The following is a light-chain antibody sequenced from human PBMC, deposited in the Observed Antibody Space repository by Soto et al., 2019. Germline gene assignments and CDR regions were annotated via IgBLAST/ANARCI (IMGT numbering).Light chain of an antibody. CDR1: QTIVNY. V-gene: IGKV1-39*01. CDR3: HQSHSSPPT. Sequence: DVQITQSPSSLSASVGDRVTITCRASQTIVNYLNWYQQKVGNAPTLLIFGASTLQSGVPPRFSGSGSGTEFTLTISSLHPEDFATYYCHQSHSSPPTFGQGTKVDIK. CDR2: GAS. J-gene: IGKJ1*01.